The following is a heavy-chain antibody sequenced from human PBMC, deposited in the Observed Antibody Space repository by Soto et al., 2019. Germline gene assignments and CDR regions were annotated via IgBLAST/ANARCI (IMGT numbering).Heavy chain of an antibody. J-gene: IGHJ6*02. CDR2: IRGSDGST. CDR3: AKYSDSSGEYYCGMDV. Sequence: LIPSDIGCASISRRVSMSVVPEASEKGLEWVSTIRGSDGSTYYADSVKGRFTISRDNSKNTLYLQMNSLRAEDTAVYYCAKYSDSSGEYYCGMDVWGQGTTVTVSS. V-gene: IGHV3-23*01. D-gene: IGHD6-6*01. CDR1: ASISRRVS.